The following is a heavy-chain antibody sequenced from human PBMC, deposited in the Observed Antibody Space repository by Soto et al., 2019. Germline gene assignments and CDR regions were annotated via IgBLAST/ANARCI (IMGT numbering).Heavy chain of an antibody. D-gene: IGHD1-1*01. CDR2: ISYDGSNK. Sequence: PGGSLRLSCAASGFTFSSYPMHWVRQAPGKGLERVAIISYDGSNKYYADSVKGRFTISRDSSKNTLYLQMNSLRDEDTAVYYCARDYNIDYRGQGTLVTVSS. CDR1: GFTFSSYP. CDR3: ARDYNIDY. J-gene: IGHJ4*02. V-gene: IGHV3-30-3*01.